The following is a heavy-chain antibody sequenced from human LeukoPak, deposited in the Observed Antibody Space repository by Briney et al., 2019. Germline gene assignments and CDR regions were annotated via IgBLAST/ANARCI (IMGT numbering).Heavy chain of an antibody. Sequence: GGSLRLSCAASGFTFSSYEMNWVRQAPGKGLEWVSYISSSGSTIYYADSVKGRFTISRDDAKNSLYLQMNSLRAEDTAVYYCARAIRWAGTVDYWGQGTLVTVSS. CDR3: ARAIRWAGTVDY. V-gene: IGHV3-48*03. J-gene: IGHJ4*02. D-gene: IGHD6-19*01. CDR2: ISSSGSTI. CDR1: GFTFSSYE.